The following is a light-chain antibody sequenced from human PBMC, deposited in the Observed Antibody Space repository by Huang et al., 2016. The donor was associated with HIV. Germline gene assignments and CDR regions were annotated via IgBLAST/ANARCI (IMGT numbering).Light chain of an antibody. V-gene: IGKV3-20*01. J-gene: IGKJ1*01. CDR1: QSVSSSY. CDR2: GAS. CDR3: QQYGSSPTWT. Sequence: IVLTQSPGTLSLSPGERATLSCRASQSVSSSYLAWYQQKPGQAPRLRIYGASSRATGIPDRFSGSGSGTDFTLTISRLEPEDFAVYYCQQYGSSPTWTFGQGTKVEIK.